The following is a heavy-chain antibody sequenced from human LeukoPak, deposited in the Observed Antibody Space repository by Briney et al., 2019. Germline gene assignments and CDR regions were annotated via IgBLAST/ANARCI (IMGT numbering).Heavy chain of an antibody. CDR1: GGSISSYY. J-gene: IGHJ4*02. Sequence: SETLSLTCTVSGGSISSYYWSWIRQPPGKGLEWIGYIFYSGSTNYNPSLKSRVTISVDTSKNQFSLKLSSVTAADTAVYFCASYRGYSGYDYGFDYWGQGTLVTVSS. CDR2: IFYSGST. V-gene: IGHV4-59*08. D-gene: IGHD5-12*01. CDR3: ASYRGYSGYDYGFDY.